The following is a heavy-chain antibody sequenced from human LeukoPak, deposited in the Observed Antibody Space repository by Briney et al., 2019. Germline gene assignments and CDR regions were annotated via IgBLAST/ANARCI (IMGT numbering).Heavy chain of an antibody. CDR1: GFTFSDYY. CDR2: ISSSSSCT. D-gene: IGHD5-12*01. V-gene: IGHV3-11*06. J-gene: IGHJ6*04. CDR3: ARDRSGYSGYDSLGDYYGMDV. Sequence: GGSLRLSCAASGFTFSDYYMSWIRQAPGKGMEWVSYISSSSSCTNYADSVKGRFTISRDNAKNSLYLQMNSLRDEDTAVYYCARDRSGYSGYDSLGDYYGMDVWGKGTTVTVSS.